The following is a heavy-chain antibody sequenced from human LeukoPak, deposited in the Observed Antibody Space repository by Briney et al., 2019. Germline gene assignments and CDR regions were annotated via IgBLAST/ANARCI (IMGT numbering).Heavy chain of an antibody. CDR2: IGIDSGNT. CDR3: AKKYSSSWYGTYYFDY. CDR1: GFTFSDYS. D-gene: IGHD6-13*01. V-gene: IGHV3-48*01. J-gene: IGHJ4*02. Sequence: GGSLRLSCAASGFTFSDYSMNWVRQAPGKGLEWISYIGIDSGNTNYADSVKGRFTISRDNSKNTLYLQMNSLRAEDTAVYYCAKKYSSSWYGTYYFDYWGQGTLVTVSS.